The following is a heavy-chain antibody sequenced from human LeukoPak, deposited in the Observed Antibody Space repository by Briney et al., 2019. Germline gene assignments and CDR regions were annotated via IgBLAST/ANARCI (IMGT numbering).Heavy chain of an antibody. CDR3: ARGLTEYDSSGYYYEAAFDI. Sequence: ASVKVSCKASGYTFTNFGINWVRQAPGQGLEWLGWISAYNGHTNYAQEIQGRVTMTTDTSTSTAYMELGSLRSDDTAVYYCARGLTEYDSSGYYYEAAFDIWGQGTMVTVSS. CDR2: ISAYNGHT. V-gene: IGHV1-18*04. CDR1: GYTFTNFG. J-gene: IGHJ3*02. D-gene: IGHD3-22*01.